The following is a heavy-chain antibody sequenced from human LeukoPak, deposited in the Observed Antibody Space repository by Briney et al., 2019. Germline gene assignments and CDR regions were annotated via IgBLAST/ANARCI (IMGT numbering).Heavy chain of an antibody. Sequence: SETLSLTCAVYGGSFSGYYWNWIRQSPGKGLEWIGEINHSGSTNYNPSLKSRVTISVETSKNQFSLKLSSVTAADTAVYYCANSPFWSGFYYFDYWGQGTLVTVSS. D-gene: IGHD3-3*02. J-gene: IGHJ4*02. V-gene: IGHV4-34*01. CDR3: ANSPFWSGFYYFDY. CDR2: INHSGST. CDR1: GGSFSGYY.